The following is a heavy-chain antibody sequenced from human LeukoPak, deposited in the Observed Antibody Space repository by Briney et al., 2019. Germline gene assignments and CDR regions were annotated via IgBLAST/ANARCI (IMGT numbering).Heavy chain of an antibody. V-gene: IGHV3-74*01. Sequence: GASQRPSCAPTGFYFSTYWMHCVSHAPGKGLVWVSRINSDGSSTIYAGSVKGRSTISRDNAKNTLYLQMNNLRAEDTAVYYCARDRGYAFDIWGQGTMVAVSS. CDR3: ARDRGYAFDI. CDR2: INSDGSST. D-gene: IGHD5-12*01. CDR1: GFYFSTYW. J-gene: IGHJ3*02.